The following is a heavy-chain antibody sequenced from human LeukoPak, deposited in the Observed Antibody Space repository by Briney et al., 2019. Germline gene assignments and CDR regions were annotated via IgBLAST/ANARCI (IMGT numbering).Heavy chain of an antibody. CDR2: IYYSGST. CDR1: GGSISSSSYY. Sequence: SETLSLTCTVSGGSISSSSYYWGWIRQPPGKGLEWIGSIYYSGSTYYNPSLKSRVTISVDTSKNQFSLKLSSVTAADTAVYYCAREATGYGEFDYWGQGTLVTVSS. D-gene: IGHD1-14*01. CDR3: AREATGYGEFDY. V-gene: IGHV4-39*07. J-gene: IGHJ4*02.